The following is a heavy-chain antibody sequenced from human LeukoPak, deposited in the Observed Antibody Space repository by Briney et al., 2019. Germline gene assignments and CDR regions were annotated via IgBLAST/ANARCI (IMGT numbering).Heavy chain of an antibody. CDR1: GGTFSSYA. D-gene: IGHD5-18*01. J-gene: IGHJ3*02. V-gene: IGHV1-69*13. CDR2: IIPIFGTA. CDR3: ARGYSYGSSAFDI. Sequence: SVKSSCKASGGTFSSYAISWVRQAPGQGLEWMGGIIPIFGTANYAQKFQGRVTITADESTSTAYMELSSLRSEDTAVYYCARGYSYGSSAFDIWGQGTMVTVSS.